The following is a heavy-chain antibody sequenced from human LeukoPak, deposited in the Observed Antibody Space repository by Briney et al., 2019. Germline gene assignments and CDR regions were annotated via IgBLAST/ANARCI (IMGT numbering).Heavy chain of an antibody. Sequence: PSETLSLTCTVSGGSISSSSHYWGWIRQPPGKGLEWIGSIYYSGRTYYNPSLKSRVTISVDTSKNQFSLKLSSVTAADTAVYNCARQASSSGLYIVHFDYWGQGTLVTVSS. CDR3: ARQASSSGLYIVHFDY. D-gene: IGHD6-19*01. V-gene: IGHV4-39*01. CDR1: GGSISSSSHY. CDR2: IYYSGRT. J-gene: IGHJ4*02.